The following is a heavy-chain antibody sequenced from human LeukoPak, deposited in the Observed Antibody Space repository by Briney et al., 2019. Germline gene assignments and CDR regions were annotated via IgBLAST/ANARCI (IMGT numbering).Heavy chain of an antibody. CDR3: ARSGRYSYGNFDY. Sequence: PSETLSLTCTVSGGSISSYYWSWLRQPPGKGLEWIGYISNSGSTSYNPSLKSRVTISVDTSKNQFSLKLTSVTAADTALYYCARSGRYSYGNFDYWGQGTLVTVSS. CDR1: GGSISSYY. J-gene: IGHJ4*02. V-gene: IGHV4-59*12. CDR2: ISNSGST. D-gene: IGHD5-18*01.